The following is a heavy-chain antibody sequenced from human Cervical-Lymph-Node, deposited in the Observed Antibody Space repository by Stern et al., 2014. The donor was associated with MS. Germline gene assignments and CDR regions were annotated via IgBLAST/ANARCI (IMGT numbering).Heavy chain of an antibody. Sequence: VQLEESGGGVVQPGRSLRLSCAPSGFTFRSHAMHWVRQAPGKGLEWVAQIWYDGTNKYYADSVTGRFTISRDNSKNTLDLQMNSLRGEDTGVYYCARDGQQLAPYTMDVWGQGTTVTVSS. J-gene: IGHJ6*02. CDR3: ARDGQQLAPYTMDV. CDR1: GFTFRSHA. D-gene: IGHD6-13*01. V-gene: IGHV3-33*01. CDR2: IWYDGTNK.